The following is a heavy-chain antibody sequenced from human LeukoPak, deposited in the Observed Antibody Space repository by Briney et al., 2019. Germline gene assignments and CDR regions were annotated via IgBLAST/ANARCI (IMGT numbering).Heavy chain of an antibody. J-gene: IGHJ4*02. CDR3: ASAIGYGGNSANGGFDY. Sequence: ASVKVSCKASGYTFTGYYMHWVRQAPGQGLEWMGWINPNSGGTNYAQKFQGRVTMTRDTSISTAYMELSRLRSDDTAVYYCASAIGYGGNSANGGFDYWGQGTLVTVSS. CDR1: GYTFTGYY. CDR2: INPNSGGT. V-gene: IGHV1-2*02. D-gene: IGHD4-23*01.